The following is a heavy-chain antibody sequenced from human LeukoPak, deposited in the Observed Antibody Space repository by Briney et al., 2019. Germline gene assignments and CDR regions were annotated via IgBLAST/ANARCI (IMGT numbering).Heavy chain of an antibody. J-gene: IGHJ2*01. CDR2: INTNGGTT. CDR1: GFTFSTFA. Sequence: PGGSLRLSCAASGFTFSTFAMQWVRQAPEKGLEYVSGINTNGGTTYYANSVKGRFTISRDNAKSSLYLQMNSLRADDTAVYYCARRIAGTGTGGYFEPWGRGTLVSVSS. CDR3: ARRIAGTGTGGYFEP. D-gene: IGHD6-19*01. V-gene: IGHV3-64*04.